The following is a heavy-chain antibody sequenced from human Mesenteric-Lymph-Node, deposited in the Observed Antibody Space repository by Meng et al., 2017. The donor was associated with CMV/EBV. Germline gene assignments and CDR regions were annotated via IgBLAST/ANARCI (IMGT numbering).Heavy chain of an antibody. V-gene: IGHV3-23*01. CDR1: GFSFGAYW. CDR3: AKVRVASHWYYFDY. CDR2: ITAGGGTTT. D-gene: IGHD2-8*02. Sequence: GESLKISCEVSGFSFGAYWMNWIRQAPGKGPEWIAYITAGGGTTTHYADSVKGRFTISRDNSKNTLYLQMNSLRAEDTAVYYCAKVRVASHWYYFDYWGQGTLVTVSS. J-gene: IGHJ4*02.